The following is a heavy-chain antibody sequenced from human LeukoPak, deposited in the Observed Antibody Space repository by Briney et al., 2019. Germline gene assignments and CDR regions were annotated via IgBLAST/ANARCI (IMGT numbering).Heavy chain of an antibody. CDR3: ARWIFAGGSTGY. D-gene: IGHD2-2*03. Sequence: TGGSLRLSCAASGFSFSSYNMNWVRQTPGKGLEWVSSITSSSTYTFYADSVKGRFTISRDNARNSLYLQMNSLRAEDTAVYYCARWIFAGGSTGYWGQGTLVTVSS. J-gene: IGHJ4*02. CDR1: GFSFSSYN. V-gene: IGHV3-21*01. CDR2: ITSSSTYT.